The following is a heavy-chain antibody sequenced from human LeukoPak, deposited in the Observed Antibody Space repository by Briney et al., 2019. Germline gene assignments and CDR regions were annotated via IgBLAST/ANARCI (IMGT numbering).Heavy chain of an antibody. J-gene: IGHJ6*02. CDR2: IKQDGSEK. Sequence: GGSLRLSCAASGFTFSSYWMSWVRQAPGKGLEWVANIKQDGSEKYYVDSVKGRFTIPRDNAKNSLYLQMNSLRAEDTAVYYCARDLGEVVPAAILYYYYGMDVWGQGTTVTVSS. D-gene: IGHD2-2*02. CDR1: GFTFSSYW. V-gene: IGHV3-7*01. CDR3: ARDLGEVVPAAILYYYYGMDV.